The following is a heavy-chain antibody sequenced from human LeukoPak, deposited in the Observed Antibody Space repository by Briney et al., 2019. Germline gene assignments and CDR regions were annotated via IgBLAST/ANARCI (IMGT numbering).Heavy chain of an antibody. Sequence: PSETLSLTCSVSGGSISELSYYWGWIRQPPGKGLEWIGNIYYSGSTYNNPSLENRVVISVDTSRNQFSLKLTSVTATDTAVYYCARQGVVGATGFDFWGQGILVTVSS. V-gene: IGHV4-39*01. CDR3: ARQGVVGATGFDF. J-gene: IGHJ4*02. D-gene: IGHD1-26*01. CDR2: IYYSGST. CDR1: GGSISELSYY.